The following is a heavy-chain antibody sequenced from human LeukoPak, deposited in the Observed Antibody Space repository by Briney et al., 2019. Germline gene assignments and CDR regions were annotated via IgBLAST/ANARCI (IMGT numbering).Heavy chain of an antibody. CDR1: GFTFSDYH. D-gene: IGHD6-19*01. CDR2: ISPGGGSI. J-gene: IGHJ4*02. V-gene: IGHV3-11*01. CDR3: ASGRDITVAGPGGYFDY. Sequence: GGSLRLSCAASGFTFSDYHMNWIRQAPGEGLEWVSYISPGGGSIYLADSVKGRFTISWDNAKNSLFLQMNSLTAEDTAVYYCASGRDITVAGPGGYFDYWGQGTLVAVSS.